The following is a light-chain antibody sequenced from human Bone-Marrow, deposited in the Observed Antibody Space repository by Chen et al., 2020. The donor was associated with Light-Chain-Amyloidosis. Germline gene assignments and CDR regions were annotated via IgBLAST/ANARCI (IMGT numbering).Light chain of an antibody. Sequence: DIRLTPSPSHLPASVVDSVTITCRASQSISNYLNWYQQKQGKAPRVLIYNAFRLQSGVPSRFSRVRSGTEFTLAINNLKVEEFASYDCQQSYNTPYTFGQGTKLEIK. J-gene: IGKJ2*01. CDR1: QSISNY. CDR3: QQSYNTPYT. V-gene: IGKV1-39*01. CDR2: NAF.